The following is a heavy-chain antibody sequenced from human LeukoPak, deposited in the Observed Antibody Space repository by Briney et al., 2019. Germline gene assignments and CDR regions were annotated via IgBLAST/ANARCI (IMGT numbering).Heavy chain of an antibody. CDR2: IIPIFGTA. D-gene: IGHD3-3*01. CDR1: GGTFSSYA. V-gene: IGHV1-69*05. J-gene: IGHJ4*02. CDR3: ARGDPYDFWSGYPFDY. Sequence: SVKVSCKASGGTFSSYAISWVRQAPGQGLEWMGGIIPIFGTANYAQKFQGRVTITTDESTSTAYMELRSLRSEDTAVYYCARGDPYDFWSGYPFDYWGQGTLVTVSS.